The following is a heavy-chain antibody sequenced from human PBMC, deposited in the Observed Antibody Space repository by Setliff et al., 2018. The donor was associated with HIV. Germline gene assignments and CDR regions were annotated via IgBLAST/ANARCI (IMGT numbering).Heavy chain of an antibody. V-gene: IGHV4-59*01. Sequence: SETLSLTCTVSGGSISSYYWSWIRQPPGKELEWIGYIYYSGSTNYNPSLKSRVTISVDTSKNQFSLKLSSVTAADTAVYYCARVVPLRDSSGSIDYWGQGTLVTVSS. CDR3: ARVVPLRDSSGSIDY. CDR1: GGSISSYY. J-gene: IGHJ4*02. CDR2: IYYSGST. D-gene: IGHD6-19*01.